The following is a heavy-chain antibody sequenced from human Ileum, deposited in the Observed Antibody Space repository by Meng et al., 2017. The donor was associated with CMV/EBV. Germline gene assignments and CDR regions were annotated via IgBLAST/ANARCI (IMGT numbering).Heavy chain of an antibody. CDR1: RDSLSPGDYY. CDR3: AREGGGWYFDS. V-gene: IGHV4-30-4*01. Sequence: QGQLQEWGPGVVKPSHTLSLTCTVSRDSLSPGDYYWSWIRQPPGKGPEWIGYIYYSGSTLYNPSLKSPVTISLDKSKNQFSLRLRSVTAADTAVYFCAREGGGWYFDSWGQGTLVTVSS. CDR2: IYYSGST. D-gene: IGHD6-19*01. J-gene: IGHJ4*02.